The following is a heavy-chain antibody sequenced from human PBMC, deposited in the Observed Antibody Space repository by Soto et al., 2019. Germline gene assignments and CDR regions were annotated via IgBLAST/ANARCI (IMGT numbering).Heavy chain of an antibody. J-gene: IGHJ5*02. V-gene: IGHV4-31*03. CDR1: GGSLSSGGYY. CDR2: IYYSGST. CDR3: ARGFYTVTNWFDP. D-gene: IGHD4-17*01. Sequence: QVQLQESGPGLVWPSQTLSLTCTVSGGSLSSGGYYWTWIRQHPGKGLEWIGYIYYSGSTYFNPSLKRRLSMSVDTSKNQFSLSLSSVTAADTAVYYCARGFYTVTNWFDPWGPGILVTVSS.